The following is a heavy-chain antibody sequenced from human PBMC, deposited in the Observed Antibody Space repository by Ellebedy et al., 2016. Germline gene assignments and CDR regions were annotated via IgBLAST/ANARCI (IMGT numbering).Heavy chain of an antibody. D-gene: IGHD2-2*01. Sequence: ASVKVSCKASGGTFSSYAVSWVRQAPGQGLEWMGRIIPILGVPNYAQKFQGRVTITADKSTSTAYMELSSLRSEDTAVYYCARERVSADIVVVPAAMRGWFDPWGQGTLVTVSS. V-gene: IGHV1-69*04. J-gene: IGHJ5*02. CDR3: ARERVSADIVVVPAAMRGWFDP. CDR2: IIPILGVP. CDR1: GGTFSSYA.